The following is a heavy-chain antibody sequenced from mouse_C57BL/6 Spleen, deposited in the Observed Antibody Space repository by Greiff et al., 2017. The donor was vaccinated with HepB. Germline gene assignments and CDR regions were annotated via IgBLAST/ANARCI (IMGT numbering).Heavy chain of an antibody. CDR3: AKIFTTVVADY. Sequence: QVHVKQPGTELVKPGASVKLSCKASGYTFTSYWMHWVKQRPGQGLEWIGNINPSNGGTNYNEKFKSKATLTVDKSSSTAYMQLSSLTSEDSAVYYCAKIFTTVVADYWGQGTTLTVSS. CDR1: GYTFTSYW. V-gene: IGHV1-53*01. J-gene: IGHJ2*01. CDR2: INPSNGGT. D-gene: IGHD1-1*01.